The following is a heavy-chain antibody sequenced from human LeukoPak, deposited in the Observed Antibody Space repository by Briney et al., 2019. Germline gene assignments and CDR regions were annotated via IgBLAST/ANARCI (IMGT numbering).Heavy chain of an antibody. D-gene: IGHD3-10*01. CDR1: GFTFSSYA. CDR3: AKIRGYYYGSGSYSGAFDI. Sequence: GGSLRLSCAASGFTFSSYAMSWVRQAPGKGLEWVSAISGSGGSTYYADSVKGRFTISRDNSKNTLYLQMNSLRAEDTAVYYCAKIRGYYYGSGSYSGAFDIWGQGTMVTVSS. V-gene: IGHV3-23*01. J-gene: IGHJ3*02. CDR2: ISGSGGST.